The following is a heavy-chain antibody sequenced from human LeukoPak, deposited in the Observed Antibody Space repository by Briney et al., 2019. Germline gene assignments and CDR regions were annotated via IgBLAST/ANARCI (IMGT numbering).Heavy chain of an antibody. CDR3: ARSRAFNSGAFDP. CDR2: IYNGVNT. Sequence: SETLSLTCTVSSASLSSASYWTWIRPPPGKGVEWIAHIYNGVNTNYNPSLKSRVTISVDTSKNQFSLRLNSVTAADTAVYYCARSRAFNSGAFDPWGQGSLVTVSS. D-gene: IGHD1-26*01. V-gene: IGHV4-61*01. J-gene: IGHJ5*02. CDR1: SASLSSASY.